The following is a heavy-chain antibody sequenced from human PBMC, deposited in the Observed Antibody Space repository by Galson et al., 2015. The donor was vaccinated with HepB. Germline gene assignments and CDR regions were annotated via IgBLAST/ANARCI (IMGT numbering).Heavy chain of an antibody. CDR2: TYYRSMWYN. V-gene: IGHV6-1*01. J-gene: IGHJ4*02. D-gene: IGHD6-19*01. CDR1: SVSSNIAA. Sequence: SVSSNIAAWNWIRQSSSRGLEWLGRTYYRSMWYNDYAPSVKSRIIVNPDTSRNQFSLELTPVTPDDTAVYFCAREEAGTYCFDTWGQGTLVTVSS. CDR3: AREEAGTYCFDT.